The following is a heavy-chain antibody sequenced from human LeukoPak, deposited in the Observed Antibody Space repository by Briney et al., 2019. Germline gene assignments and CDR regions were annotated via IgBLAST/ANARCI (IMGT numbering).Heavy chain of an antibody. CDR1: GYSISSGYY. D-gene: IGHD6-19*01. Sequence: SETLSLTCTVSGYSISSGYYWGWIRQPPGKGLEWIGGIFHSGTTYYNPSLKSRVIISVDTSKNQFSLKLSSVTAADTAVYYCARSGTGWFEDYWGQGTLVTASS. CDR2: IFHSGTT. J-gene: IGHJ4*02. V-gene: IGHV4-38-2*02. CDR3: ARSGTGWFEDY.